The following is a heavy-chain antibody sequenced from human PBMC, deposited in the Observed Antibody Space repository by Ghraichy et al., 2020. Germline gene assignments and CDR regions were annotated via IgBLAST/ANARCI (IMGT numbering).Heavy chain of an antibody. CDR3: ARQGVGDSSGYYYGY. D-gene: IGHD3-22*01. J-gene: IGHJ4*02. V-gene: IGHV3-53*01. CDR2: IYSGGST. CDR1: GFTVSSNY. Sequence: GGSLRLSCAASGFTVSSNYMSWVRQAPGKGLEWVSVIYSGGSTYYADSVKGRFTISRDNSKNTLYLQMNSLRAEDTAVYYCARQGVGDSSGYYYGYWGQGTLVTVSS.